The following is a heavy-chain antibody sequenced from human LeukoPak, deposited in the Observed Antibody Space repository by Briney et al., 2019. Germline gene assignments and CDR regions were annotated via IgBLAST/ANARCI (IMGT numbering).Heavy chain of an antibody. CDR3: APSEGYYYDSSGQIDY. J-gene: IGHJ4*02. V-gene: IGHV3-74*01. Sequence: GGSLRLSCAASGFTFSSYWMHWVRQAPGKGLVWVSRINSDGSSTSYADSVKGRFTISRDNAKNTLYLQMNSLRAEDTAVYYRAPSEGYYYDSSGQIDYCGQGTLVTVSS. D-gene: IGHD3-22*01. CDR2: INSDGSST. CDR1: GFTFSSYW.